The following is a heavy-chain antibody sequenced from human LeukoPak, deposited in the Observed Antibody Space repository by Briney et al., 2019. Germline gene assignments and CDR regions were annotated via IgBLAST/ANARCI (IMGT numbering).Heavy chain of an antibody. CDR2: INSNSGGT. CDR1: GYTFTGYY. J-gene: IGHJ4*02. Sequence: ASVKVSCKASGYTFTGYYMHWVRQAPGQGLEWMGWINSNSGGTNYAQKFQGRVTMTRDTSISTAYMELRSLRSDDTAVYYCAVQQLVYGSYFDYWGQGTLVTVSS. D-gene: IGHD6-13*01. V-gene: IGHV1-2*02. CDR3: AVQQLVYGSYFDY.